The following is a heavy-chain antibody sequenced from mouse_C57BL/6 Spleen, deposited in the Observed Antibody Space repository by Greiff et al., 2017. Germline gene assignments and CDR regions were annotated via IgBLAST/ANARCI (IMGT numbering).Heavy chain of an antibody. CDR2: IYPRSGNP. CDR1: GYTFTSYG. J-gene: IGHJ3*01. V-gene: IGHV1-81*01. CDR3: ARSYGSSSAWFAY. D-gene: IGHD1-1*01. Sequence: VKLMESGAELARPGASVKLSCKASGYTFTSYGISWVKQRTGQGLEWIGEIYPRSGNPYYNEKFKGKATLTADKSSSTAYMELRSLTSEDSAVYFCARSYGSSSAWFAYWGQGTLVTVSA.